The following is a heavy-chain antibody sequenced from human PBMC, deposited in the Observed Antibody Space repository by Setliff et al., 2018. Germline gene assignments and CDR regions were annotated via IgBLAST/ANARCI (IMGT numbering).Heavy chain of an antibody. V-gene: IGHV4-59*01. CDR2: VYYSGTT. CDR1: GGSMTSYY. CDR3: ARDSALHSYHYDSSGYLDY. Sequence: SETLSLTCTVSGGSMTSYYWSWIRQTPVKGLEWIGYVYYSGTTNYNPLFKSRVTISVDRPKNQFSLKLSSVTAADTGVYYCARDSALHSYHYDSSGYLDYWGQGALVTVSS. D-gene: IGHD3-22*01. J-gene: IGHJ4*02.